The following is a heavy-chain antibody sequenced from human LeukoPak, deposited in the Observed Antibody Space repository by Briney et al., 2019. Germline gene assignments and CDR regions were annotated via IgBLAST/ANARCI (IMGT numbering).Heavy chain of an antibody. CDR2: IRYDGSNK. V-gene: IGHV3-30*02. CDR1: GFTFSSYG. CDR3: AKDSDSSGYYQYFDY. D-gene: IGHD3-22*01. J-gene: IGHJ4*02. Sequence: GGSLRLSCAASGFTFSSYGMHWVRQAPGKGLEWVAFIRYDGSNKYYADSVKGRFTISRDNSKNTLYLQMNSLRAEDTAVYYCAKDSDSSGYYQYFDYWGQGTLVTVSS.